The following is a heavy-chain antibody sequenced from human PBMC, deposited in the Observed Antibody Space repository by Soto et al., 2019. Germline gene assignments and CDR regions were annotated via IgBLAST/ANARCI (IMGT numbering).Heavy chain of an antibody. CDR2: IIPILGIA. Sequence: ASVKVSCKASGGTFSSYTISWVRQAPGQGLEWMGRIIPILGIANYAQKFQGRVTITADKSTSTAYMELSSLRSEDTAVYYCAGEPVAAAGKGWFDPWGQGTLVTVSS. CDR1: GGTFSSYT. D-gene: IGHD6-13*01. J-gene: IGHJ5*02. V-gene: IGHV1-69*04. CDR3: AGEPVAAAGKGWFDP.